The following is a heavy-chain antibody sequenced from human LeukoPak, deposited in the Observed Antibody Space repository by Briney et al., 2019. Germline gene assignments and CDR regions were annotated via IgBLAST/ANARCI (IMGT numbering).Heavy chain of an antibody. D-gene: IGHD6-19*01. V-gene: IGHV4-59*01. Sequence: PSETLSLTCTVSGGSISNYYWSWIRQPPGKGLEWIAYIYYSGNTNYNPSLKSRVTISVDTSKNQFSLKLSSVTAADTAVYYCAKIIGVGTFVYWGQGSLVTVSS. J-gene: IGHJ4*02. CDR1: GGSISNYY. CDR2: IYYSGNT. CDR3: AKIIGVGTFVY.